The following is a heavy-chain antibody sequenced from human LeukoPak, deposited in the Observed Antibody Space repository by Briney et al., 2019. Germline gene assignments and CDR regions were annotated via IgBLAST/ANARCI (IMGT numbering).Heavy chain of an antibody. V-gene: IGHV3-23*01. CDR2: ISGSGGST. CDR3: ARAPYYYDIGAFDI. Sequence: TGGSLRLSCAASGFTFSSYAMSWVRQAPGKGLEWVSAISGSGGSTYYADSVKGRFTISRDNSKNTLYLQMNSLRAEDTAVYYCARAPYYYDIGAFDIWGQGTMVTVSS. J-gene: IGHJ3*02. CDR1: GFTFSSYA. D-gene: IGHD3-22*01.